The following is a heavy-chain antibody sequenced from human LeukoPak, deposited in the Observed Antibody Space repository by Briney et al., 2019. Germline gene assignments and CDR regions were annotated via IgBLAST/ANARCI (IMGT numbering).Heavy chain of an antibody. D-gene: IGHD5-18*01. CDR1: GFTFSSYS. V-gene: IGHV3-21*04. CDR2: ISSSSSYI. CDR3: ARDRSYGSFDY. J-gene: IGHJ4*02. Sequence: GGSLRLSCAASGFTFSSYSMNWVRQAPGKGLEWVSSISSSSSYIYYADSVKGRFTISRDNAKNSLYLQMNSLRAEDTALYHCARDRSYGSFDYWGQGTLVTVSS.